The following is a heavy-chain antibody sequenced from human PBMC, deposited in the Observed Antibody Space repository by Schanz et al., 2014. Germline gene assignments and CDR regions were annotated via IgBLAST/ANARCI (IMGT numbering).Heavy chain of an antibody. CDR3: ARRNFYDKSAAFDC. V-gene: IGHV3-72*01. J-gene: IGHJ4*02. CDR2: SRNKGHSYTS. Sequence: EVQLVESGGGLVRPGGSLRLSCAASGFTFSDHFMDWVRQAPGKGLEWVGHSRNKGHSYTSEYAASVKGRFTISRDESESSLYLQMDSLKTEDTAVYYCARRNFYDKSAAFDCWGQGSLVTVSS. CDR1: GFTFSDHF. D-gene: IGHD3-9*01.